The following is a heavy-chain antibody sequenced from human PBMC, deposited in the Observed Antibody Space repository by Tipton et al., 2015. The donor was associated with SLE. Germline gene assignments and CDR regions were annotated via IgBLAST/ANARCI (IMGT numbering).Heavy chain of an antibody. Sequence: SLRLSCAASGFTFSSYAMHWVRQAPGKGLEWVAVISYDGSNKYYADSVKGRFTISRDNSKNTLYLQMNSLRAEDTAVYYRASDSTPWGQGTLVTVSS. CDR1: GFTFSSYA. CDR2: ISYDGSNK. V-gene: IGHV3-30-3*01. D-gene: IGHD2/OR15-2a*01. J-gene: IGHJ5*02. CDR3: ASDSTP.